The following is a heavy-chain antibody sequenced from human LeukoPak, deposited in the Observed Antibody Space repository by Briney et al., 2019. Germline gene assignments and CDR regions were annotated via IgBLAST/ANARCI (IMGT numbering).Heavy chain of an antibody. V-gene: IGHV3-21*01. CDR3: AREGLAYFDY. D-gene: IGHD6-19*01. Sequence: GGSLRLSCTPSGFTFSSYWMSWVRQAPGKGLEWVSSISSSSSYIYYADSVKGRFTISRDNAKNSLYLQMNSLRAEDTAVYYCAREGLAYFDYWGQGTLVTVSS. J-gene: IGHJ4*02. CDR2: ISSSSSYI. CDR1: GFTFSSYW.